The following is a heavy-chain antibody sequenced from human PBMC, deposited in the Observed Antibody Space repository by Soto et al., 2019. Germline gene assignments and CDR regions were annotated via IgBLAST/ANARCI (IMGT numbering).Heavy chain of an antibody. CDR2: IWYDGSNK. CDR3: ARDGSLGMDGLDPQFDY. V-gene: IGHV3-33*01. CDR1: GFTFSSYG. Sequence: GGSLRLSCAASGFTFSSYGMHWVRQAPGKGLEWVAVIWYDGSNKYYADSVKGRFTISRDNSKNTLYLQMNSLRAEDTAVYYWARDGSLGMDGLDPQFDYWGQGTLVTVSS. D-gene: IGHD3-10*01. J-gene: IGHJ4*02.